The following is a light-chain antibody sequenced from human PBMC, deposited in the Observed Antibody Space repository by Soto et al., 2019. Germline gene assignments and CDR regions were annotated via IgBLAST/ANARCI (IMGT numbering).Light chain of an antibody. J-gene: IGLJ1*01. CDR3: SSYTSSSFYV. Sequence: QSALTQPASVSGSPGQSITISCTGTSSDVGGYNYVSWYQQHPGKAPKLMIYEVSNRPSGVSNRFSGSKSGNTASLTISGLQAEHEADYFCSSYTSSSFYVFGTGTKVTVL. V-gene: IGLV2-14*01. CDR1: SSDVGGYNY. CDR2: EVS.